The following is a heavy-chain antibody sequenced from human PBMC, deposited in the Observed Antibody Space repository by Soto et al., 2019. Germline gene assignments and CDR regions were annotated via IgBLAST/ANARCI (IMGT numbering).Heavy chain of an antibody. V-gene: IGHV1-18*01. J-gene: IGHJ4*02. Sequence: ASVKVSCKASGYTFTSYGISWVRQAPGQGLEWMGWISACNGNTNYAQKLQGRVTITRDTSTSTVYMELRSLRSEDTAVYYCARVTGYYVPDYWGQGTLVTVSS. CDR2: ISACNGNT. D-gene: IGHD3-9*01. CDR3: ARVTGYYVPDY. CDR1: GYTFTSYG.